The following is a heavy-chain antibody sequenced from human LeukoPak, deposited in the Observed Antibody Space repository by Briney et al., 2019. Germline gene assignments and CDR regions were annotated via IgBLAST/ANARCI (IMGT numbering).Heavy chain of an antibody. Sequence: SQTLSLTCAISGDSVSSNSAAWNWIRQSPSRGLEWLGRTYYRSKWYNDYAVSVKSRITINPDTSKNQFSLQRKSVTPEDTAVYYCARAPGIAVPGSKNYFDYWGQGTLVTVSS. D-gene: IGHD6-19*01. CDR3: ARAPGIAVPGSKNYFDY. J-gene: IGHJ4*02. CDR2: TYYRSKWYN. V-gene: IGHV6-1*01. CDR1: GDSVSSNSAA.